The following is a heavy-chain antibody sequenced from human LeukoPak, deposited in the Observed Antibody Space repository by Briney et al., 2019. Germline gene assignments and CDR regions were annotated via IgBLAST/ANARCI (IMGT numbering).Heavy chain of an antibody. CDR3: ARLRSYDSSGYYPFDY. CDR1: GGSISSYY. Sequence: SETLSLTCTVSGGSISSYYWSWIRQPPGMGLECIGYIYYSGSTNYNPSLNSRVTISVDTSKNQFFLKLSSVTAADTAVYYCARLRSYDSSGYYPFDYWGQGTLVTVSS. V-gene: IGHV4-59*08. CDR2: IYYSGST. D-gene: IGHD3-22*01. J-gene: IGHJ4*02.